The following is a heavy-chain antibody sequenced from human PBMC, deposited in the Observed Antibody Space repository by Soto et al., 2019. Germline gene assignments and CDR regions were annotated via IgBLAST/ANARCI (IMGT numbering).Heavy chain of an antibody. CDR1: GFTFSSYG. V-gene: IGHV3-30*18. CDR3: AKPGHCSGGSCYHYFDS. CDR2: ISYDGSNK. Sequence: QVQLVESGGGVVQPGRSLRLSCAASGFTFSSYGMHWVRQAPGKGLEWVAVISYDGSNKYYADSVKGRFTISRDNSKNPLYLKMNSLGAEDTVVYYCAKPGHCSGGSCYHYFDSWGQETLVTVSS. D-gene: IGHD2-15*01. J-gene: IGHJ4*02.